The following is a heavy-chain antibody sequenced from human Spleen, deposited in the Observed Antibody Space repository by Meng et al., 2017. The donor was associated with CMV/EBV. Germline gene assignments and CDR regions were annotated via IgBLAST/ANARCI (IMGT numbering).Heavy chain of an antibody. CDR2: VDPEDGAT. Sequence: FTNYYVYWVQQAPGKGLEWMGLVDPEDGATEYAEKFQGRVTITADTSIETVYMELNFLTSEDTAVYYCARGPGRYYYDSSGSSHFDYWGQGTLVTVSS. J-gene: IGHJ4*02. V-gene: IGHV1-69-2*01. CDR1: FTNYY. D-gene: IGHD3-22*01. CDR3: ARGPGRYYYDSSGSSHFDY.